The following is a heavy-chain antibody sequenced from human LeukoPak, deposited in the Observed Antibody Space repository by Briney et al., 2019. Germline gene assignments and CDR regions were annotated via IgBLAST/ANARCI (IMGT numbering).Heavy chain of an antibody. CDR1: GGSFSGYY. D-gene: IGHD2-2*01. Sequence: SETLSLTCAVYGGSFSGYYWSWIRQPPGKGLEWIGEINHSGSTNYNPSLKSRVTISVDTSKNQFSLKLSSMTAADTAVYYCARRRPPAAMRWFDPWGQGTLVTVSS. CDR2: INHSGST. J-gene: IGHJ5*02. CDR3: ARRRPPAAMRWFDP. V-gene: IGHV4-34*01.